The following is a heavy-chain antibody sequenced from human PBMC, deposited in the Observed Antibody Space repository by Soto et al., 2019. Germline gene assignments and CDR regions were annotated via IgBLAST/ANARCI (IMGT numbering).Heavy chain of an antibody. Sequence: GGSLRLSCAASGFTFSDYYMSWIRQAPGKGLEWVSYISSSGSTIYYADSVKGRFTISRDNAKNSLYLQMNSLRAEDTAVYYCARSFRPGYDAFDIWGQGTMVTVSS. CDR1: GFTFSDYY. CDR3: ARSFRPGYDAFDI. CDR2: ISSSGSTI. D-gene: IGHD6-6*01. V-gene: IGHV3-11*01. J-gene: IGHJ3*02.